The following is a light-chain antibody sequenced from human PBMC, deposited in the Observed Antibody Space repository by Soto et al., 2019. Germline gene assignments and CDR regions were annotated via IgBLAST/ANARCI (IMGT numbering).Light chain of an antibody. Sequence: QPVPTQPPSASGTPGQRVTISCSGSSSNTGSNYVYWYQQLPRTAPKLLIYRNNQRPSGVPDRFSGSKSGTSASLAISGLRSEDEADYYCAAWDDSLSGVVFGGGTKLTVL. V-gene: IGLV1-47*01. CDR1: SSNTGSNY. CDR2: RNN. J-gene: IGLJ2*01. CDR3: AAWDDSLSGVV.